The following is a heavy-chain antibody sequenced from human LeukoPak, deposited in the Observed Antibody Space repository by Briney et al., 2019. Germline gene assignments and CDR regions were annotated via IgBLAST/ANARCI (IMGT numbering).Heavy chain of an antibody. V-gene: IGHV1-69*01. D-gene: IGHD5-24*01. CDR2: IIPIFATA. Sequence: SVKVSCKASGGTFSSYAISWVRHAPGQGLEWMGGIIPIFATANYAQKFPGRVTITADEYTSTAYMELSSLRSEDTAVYYCARETFGYRWDFDYWGQGTLVTVSS. CDR3: ARETFGYRWDFDY. J-gene: IGHJ4*02. CDR1: GGTFSSYA.